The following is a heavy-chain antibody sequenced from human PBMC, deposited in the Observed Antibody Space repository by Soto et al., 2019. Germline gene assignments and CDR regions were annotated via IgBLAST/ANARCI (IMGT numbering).Heavy chain of an antibody. J-gene: IGHJ6*02. CDR3: ARSPRVTPYYYYGLDV. V-gene: IGHV1-3*01. Sequence: QVRLVQSGAEVRKPGASVKISCKASGYTFSNYALHWVRQAPGQRPEWMGWINGNNGDTKYAPKFQGRVTISSDTSAKTGDMEMAGLISEDTAVYFCARSPRVTPYYYYGLDVWGQGTTVTVSS. CDR2: INGNNGDT. CDR1: GYTFSNYA. D-gene: IGHD2-21*02.